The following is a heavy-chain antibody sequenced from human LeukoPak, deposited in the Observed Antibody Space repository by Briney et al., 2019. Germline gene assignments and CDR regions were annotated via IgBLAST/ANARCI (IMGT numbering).Heavy chain of an antibody. V-gene: IGHV5-51*01. CDR2: IYPGDSDT. Sequence: GESLKISCQASGYTFTKFWIGWVRQMPGKGLEWMGIIYPGDSDTRYSPSFQGQVTISADKSINTAYLRRSSLKASDSAVYYCVRRGVSVDGHHAFDIWGQGTMVTVSS. CDR3: VRRGVSVDGHHAFDI. D-gene: IGHD3-10*01. J-gene: IGHJ3*02. CDR1: GYTFTKFW.